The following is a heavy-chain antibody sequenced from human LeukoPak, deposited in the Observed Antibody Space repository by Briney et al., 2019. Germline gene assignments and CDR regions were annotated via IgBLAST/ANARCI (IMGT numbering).Heavy chain of an antibody. V-gene: IGHV3-66*01. Sequence: PGGSLRLSCAASGFTFSSYWMHWVRQAPGKGLEWVSVIYSGGTTYYADSVQGRFSISRDNSKNTMYLQMNSLRADDTAVYYCARWYYSGWAFDYWGQGTLVTVSS. CDR2: IYSGGTT. CDR3: ARWYYSGWAFDY. CDR1: GFTFSSYW. J-gene: IGHJ4*02. D-gene: IGHD6-19*01.